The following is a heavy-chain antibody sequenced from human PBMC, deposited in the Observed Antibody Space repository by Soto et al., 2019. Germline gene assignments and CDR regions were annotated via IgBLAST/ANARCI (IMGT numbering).Heavy chain of an antibody. CDR3: ARTEGYDSSAWITH. V-gene: IGHV1-3*04. CDR1: GYTFTNFA. J-gene: IGHJ4*02. CDR2: ISTGNAYT. Sequence: QVQLVQSGAEVKKPGASVKVSCKASGYTFTNFAMHWVRQAPGQRLEWMGWISTGNAYTKYSQKFQGRVTITRDTSASTAYMELSSLRSEDTAVYYCARTEGYDSSAWITHWGQGTLVTVSS. D-gene: IGHD3-22*01.